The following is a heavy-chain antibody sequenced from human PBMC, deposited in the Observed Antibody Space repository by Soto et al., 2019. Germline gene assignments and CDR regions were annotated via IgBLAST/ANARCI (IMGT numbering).Heavy chain of an antibody. D-gene: IGHD6-19*01. CDR1: GFSFATYG. V-gene: IGHV3-23*01. Sequence: GGSLRLSCAASGFSFATYGMSWVRQAPGKGLEWVSGSSASGGSTYYADSVKGRFTISRDNSKNTLYLQMNSLRAEDTAVYYCAKDRKSGSGWYWDYWGQGTLVTVSS. J-gene: IGHJ4*02. CDR2: SSASGGST. CDR3: AKDRKSGSGWYWDY.